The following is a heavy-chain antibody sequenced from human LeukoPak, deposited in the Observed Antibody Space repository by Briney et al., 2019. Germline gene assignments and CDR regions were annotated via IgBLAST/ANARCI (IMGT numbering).Heavy chain of an antibody. J-gene: IGHJ4*02. D-gene: IGHD7-27*01. CDR2: IYYSGST. CDR3: AREPWAEGFDY. Sequence: SETLSLTCTVSGGSISSSSYYWGWIRQPPGKGLEWIGYIYYSGSTNYNPSLKSRVTITVDTSKNQFSLKLSSVTAADTAVYYCAREPWAEGFDYWGQGTLVAVSS. CDR1: GGSISSSSYY. V-gene: IGHV4-61*01.